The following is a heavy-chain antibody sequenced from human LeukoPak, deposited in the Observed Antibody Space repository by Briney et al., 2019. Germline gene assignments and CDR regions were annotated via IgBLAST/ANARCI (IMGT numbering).Heavy chain of an antibody. CDR1: GGSISSYY. CDR3: ARHVSGDGYQGLDYFDY. Sequence: SETLSLTCTVSGGSISSYYWSWIRQPPGKGLEWIGYIYYSGSTNYNPSLKSRVTISVDTSENQFSLKLSSVTAADTAVYYCARHVSGDGYQGLDYFDYWGQGTLVTVSS. D-gene: IGHD2-2*01. J-gene: IGHJ4*02. V-gene: IGHV4-59*08. CDR2: IYYSGST.